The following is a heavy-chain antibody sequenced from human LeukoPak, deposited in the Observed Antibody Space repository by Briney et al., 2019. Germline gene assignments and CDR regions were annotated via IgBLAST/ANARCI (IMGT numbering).Heavy chain of an antibody. D-gene: IGHD5-24*01. V-gene: IGHV5-10-1*01. Sequence: GESLRISCKGSGYSFTSYWIIWVRQMPGKGLEWMGTIDPTDSYSKYSPSFQGHVTISVDKSISTAYLQWSSLKASDTAMYYCARLDRDGYNWQTFDYWGQGTLVTVSS. CDR1: GYSFTSYW. CDR3: ARLDRDGYNWQTFDY. CDR2: IDPTDSYS. J-gene: IGHJ4*02.